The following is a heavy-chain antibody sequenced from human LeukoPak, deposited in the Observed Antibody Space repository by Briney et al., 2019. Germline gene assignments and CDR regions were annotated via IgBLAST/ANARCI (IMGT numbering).Heavy chain of an antibody. D-gene: IGHD1-7*01. CDR3: ARAVSGTLGGADM. CDR1: GCNFIDYF. CDR2: INPKSGVT. J-gene: IGHJ3*02. Sequence: ASVKVSCKASGCNFIDYFIHWMRQTPGQGPEWMGWINPKSGVTRYAQKFQDRVTMTRDTAAYMELSSLRSDDTAVYYCARAVSGTLGGADMWGQGTAVTVSS. V-gene: IGHV1-2*02.